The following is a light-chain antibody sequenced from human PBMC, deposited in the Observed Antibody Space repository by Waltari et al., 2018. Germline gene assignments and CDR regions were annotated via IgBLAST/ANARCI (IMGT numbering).Light chain of an antibody. Sequence: QSALTQPRSVSGSPGQSVTISCTGTSSDVGGYNYVSWYQQHPGKVPKLMIYDVSQRPSGYPVRFLGSKSGNTASLTISGLQAEDEADYYCCSYGGSYTWVFGGGTRLTVL. J-gene: IGLJ3*02. CDR3: CSYGGSYTWV. CDR1: SSDVGGYNY. V-gene: IGLV2-11*01. CDR2: DVS.